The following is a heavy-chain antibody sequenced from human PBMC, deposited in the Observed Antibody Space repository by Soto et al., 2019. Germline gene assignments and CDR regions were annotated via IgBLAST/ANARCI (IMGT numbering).Heavy chain of an antibody. CDR2: IYYSGST. CDR3: ARECTYYYDSSGYYSWFDP. J-gene: IGHJ5*02. D-gene: IGHD3-22*01. V-gene: IGHV4-59*01. Sequence: SETLSLTCTVSGGSISSYYWSWIRQPPGKGLEWIGYIYYSGSTNYNPSLKSRVTISVDTSKNQFSLKLSSVTAADTAVYYCARECTYYYDSSGYYSWFDPWGQGTLVTVS. CDR1: GGSISSYY.